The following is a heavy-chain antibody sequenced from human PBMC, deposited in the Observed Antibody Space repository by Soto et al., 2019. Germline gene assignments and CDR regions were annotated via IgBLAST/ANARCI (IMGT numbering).Heavy chain of an antibody. V-gene: IGHV4-59*01. CDR2: IYYSGST. J-gene: IGHJ3*02. CDR1: GGSISSYY. CDR3: ARRIRFLEWLSGAGDAFDI. Sequence: SETLSLTCTVSGGSISSYYWSWIRQPPGKGLEWIGYIYYSGSTNYNPSLKSRVTISVDTSKNQFSLKLSSVTAADTAVYYCARRIRFLEWLSGAGDAFDIWGQGTMVTVSS. D-gene: IGHD3-3*01.